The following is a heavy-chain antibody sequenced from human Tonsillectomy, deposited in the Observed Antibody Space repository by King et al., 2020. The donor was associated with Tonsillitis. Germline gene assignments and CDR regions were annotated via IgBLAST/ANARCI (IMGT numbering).Heavy chain of an antibody. CDR2: ISYDGSNK. CDR3: VRAPVGATNIPTDY. Sequence: VQLVESGGGVVQPGRSLRLSCAASGFTFGTYTMHWVGQAPGKGLEWVAVISYDGSNKYYADSVKGRFTISRDNSKNTLNLQMNRLRGEDTAVYYCVRAPVGATNIPTDYWGQGILVHVSS. CDR1: GFTFGTYT. V-gene: IGHV3-30-3*01. J-gene: IGHJ4*02. D-gene: IGHD1-1*01.